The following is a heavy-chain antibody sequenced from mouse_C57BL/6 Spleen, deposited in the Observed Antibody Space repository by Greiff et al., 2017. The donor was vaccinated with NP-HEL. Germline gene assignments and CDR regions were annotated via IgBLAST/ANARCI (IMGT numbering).Heavy chain of an antibody. Sequence: EVKLVESGGGLVKPGGSLKLSCAASGFTFSSYAMSWVRQTPEKRLEWVATISDGGSYTYYPDNVKGRFTISRDNAKNNLYLQMSHLKSEDTAMYYCARDRGDYGSSPYYFDYWGQGTTLTVSS. V-gene: IGHV5-4*01. CDR3: ARDRGDYGSSPYYFDY. D-gene: IGHD1-1*01. CDR2: ISDGGSYT. J-gene: IGHJ2*01. CDR1: GFTFSSYA.